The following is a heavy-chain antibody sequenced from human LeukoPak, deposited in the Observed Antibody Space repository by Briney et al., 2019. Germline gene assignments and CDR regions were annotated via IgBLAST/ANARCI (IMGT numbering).Heavy chain of an antibody. CDR2: LNNDGSRT. D-gene: IGHD1-26*01. J-gene: IGHJ4*02. CDR1: GFIFSSYW. Sequence: GGSPRLSCAASGFIFSSYWMHWVRQAPGKGLVWVSRLNNDGSRTNYADSVKGRFTISRDNAKNTLYLQMNSLRAEDTAMYYCAKSLGAPDDYWGQGTLVTVSS. V-gene: IGHV3-74*01. CDR3: AKSLGAPDDY.